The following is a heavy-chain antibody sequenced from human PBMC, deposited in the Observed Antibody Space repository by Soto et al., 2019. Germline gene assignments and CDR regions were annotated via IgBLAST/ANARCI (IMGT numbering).Heavy chain of an antibody. V-gene: IGHV3-48*01. D-gene: IGHD3-3*01. CDR2: ISSDSLGT. CDR1: GFSFSSYS. J-gene: IGHJ4*02. Sequence: PGGSLRLSCRASGFSFSSYSIDWVRQAPGKSLEWIAYISSDSLGTYYAASVRGRFTVSRENVKNEVYLQMASLRGEDTGVYYCARDRRGGLEPHFDYWGPGTLVTVS. CDR3: ARDRRGGLEPHFDY.